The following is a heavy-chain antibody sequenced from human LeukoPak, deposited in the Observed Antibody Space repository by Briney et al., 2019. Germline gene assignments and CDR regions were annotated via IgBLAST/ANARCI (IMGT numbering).Heavy chain of an antibody. CDR3: ARETLSTYYFDY. J-gene: IGHJ4*02. V-gene: IGHV1-46*01. CDR1: GYTFTSYY. CDR2: INPSGGST. D-gene: IGHD2-2*01. Sequence: ASVKVSCKASGYTFTSYYMHWVRQAPGQGLEWMGIINPSGGSTTYAQKFQGRVTITADKSTSTAYMELSSLRSEDTAVYYCARETLSTYYFDYWGQGTLVTVSS.